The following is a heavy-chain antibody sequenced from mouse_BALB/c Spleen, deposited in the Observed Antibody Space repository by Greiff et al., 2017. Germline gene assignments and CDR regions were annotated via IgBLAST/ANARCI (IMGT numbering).Heavy chain of an antibody. CDR2: IFPGSGNT. J-gene: IGHJ4*01. Sequence: QVQLKESGPELVKPGASVKISCKASGYTFTDYYINWVKQKPGQGLEWIGWIFPGSGNTKYNEKFKGKATLTVDTSSSTAYMQLSSLTSEDSAVYYCTRGLNYYAMDYWGQGTSVTVSS. V-gene: IGHV1-84*01. CDR3: TRGLNYYAMDY. CDR1: GYTFTDYY. D-gene: IGHD3-1*01.